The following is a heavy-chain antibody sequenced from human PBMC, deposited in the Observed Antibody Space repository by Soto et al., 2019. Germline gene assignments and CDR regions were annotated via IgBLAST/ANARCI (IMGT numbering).Heavy chain of an antibody. CDR2: IYYSGST. CDR3: ARASGSEGNNWFDP. Sequence: PSETLSLTCIVSGGSISSGGYYWSWIRQHPGKGLEWIGYIYYSGSTYYNPSLKSRVTISVDTSKNQFSLKLSSVTAADTAVYYCARASGSEGNNWFDPWGQGTLVTVSS. J-gene: IGHJ5*02. V-gene: IGHV4-31*03. CDR1: GGSISSGGYY. D-gene: IGHD2-8*02.